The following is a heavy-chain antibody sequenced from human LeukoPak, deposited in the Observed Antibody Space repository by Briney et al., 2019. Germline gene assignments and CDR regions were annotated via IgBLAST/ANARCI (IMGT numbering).Heavy chain of an antibody. D-gene: IGHD6-19*01. CDR2: VYYSGTT. V-gene: IGHV4-39*07. Sequence: PSETLSLTCTVSGGSISLSYYYWGWIRQPPGKALEWIGSVYYSGTTSYNPSLKSRVTISVDMSKNHFSLRLSSVTAADTAMYYCARGTLYSGWSYYFDYWGQGSQVTVSS. J-gene: IGHJ4*02. CDR1: GGSISLSYYY. CDR3: ARGTLYSGWSYYFDY.